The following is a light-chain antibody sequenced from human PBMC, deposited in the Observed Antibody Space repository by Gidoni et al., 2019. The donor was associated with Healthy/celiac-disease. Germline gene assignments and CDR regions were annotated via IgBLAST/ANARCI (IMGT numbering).Light chain of an antibody. CDR2: DAS. Sequence: EIVLTQFPGTLSLSPGERATLSCRASLSVSSSYLAWYQQKTAQAPRLLIYDASSRATSSPARCSGGGSGANFTLPISRLVPEDFAVYYCRQYGNSRALTFGEGTKVEIK. CDR1: LSVSSSY. J-gene: IGKJ4*01. V-gene: IGKV3-20*01. CDR3: RQYGNSRALT.